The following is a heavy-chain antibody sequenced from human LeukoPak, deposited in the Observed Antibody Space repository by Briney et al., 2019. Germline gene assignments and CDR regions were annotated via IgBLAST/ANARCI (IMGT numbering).Heavy chain of an antibody. CDR1: GFTFSSYS. D-gene: IGHD7-27*01. J-gene: IGHJ4*02. V-gene: IGHV3-48*01. CDR3: ARGGISWGYRNFDY. CDR2: ISSSSSTI. Sequence: GGSLRLSCAASGFTFSSYSMNWVRQAPGKGLEWVSYISSSSSTIYYADSVKGRFTISRDNAKNSLYLQMNSLRAEDTAVYYCARGGISWGYRNFDYWGQGTLVTVSS.